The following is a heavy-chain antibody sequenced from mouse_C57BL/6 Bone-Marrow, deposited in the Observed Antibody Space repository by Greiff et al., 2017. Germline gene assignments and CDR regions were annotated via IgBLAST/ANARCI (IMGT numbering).Heavy chain of an antibody. Sequence: QVQLQQSGAELMKPGASVKLSCKATGYTFTGYWLEWVKQRPGHGLEWLGEILPGSGSTNYNEKFKGKATFTADTSSNTSYMQLSSLTTEDSAIYYCASGFLRRKFAYWGQGTLVTVSA. CDR3: ASGFLRRKFAY. J-gene: IGHJ3*01. CDR2: ILPGSGST. V-gene: IGHV1-9*01. D-gene: IGHD2-12*01. CDR1: GYTFTGYW.